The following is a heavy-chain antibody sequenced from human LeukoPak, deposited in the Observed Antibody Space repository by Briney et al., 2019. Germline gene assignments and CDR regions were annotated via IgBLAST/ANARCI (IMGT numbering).Heavy chain of an antibody. J-gene: IGHJ3*02. D-gene: IGHD3-10*01. CDR2: IGANSAI. V-gene: IGHV3-48*02. CDR1: GFTFSDYS. CDR3: AREGYYGAFDI. Sequence: GGSLRLSCAASGFTFSDYSMNWVRQAPGKGLEWVSYIGANSAIYYADSVRGRFTISRDNAKNSMSLQMISLRDDDTAVYYCAREGYYGAFDIWGQGTMVTVSS.